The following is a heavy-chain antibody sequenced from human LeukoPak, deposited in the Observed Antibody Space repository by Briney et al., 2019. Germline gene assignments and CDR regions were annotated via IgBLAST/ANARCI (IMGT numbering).Heavy chain of an antibody. CDR1: EFTFSSYG. D-gene: IGHD3-22*01. J-gene: IGHJ5*02. CDR3: AKAQGDYYYDSSGYYDWFDP. V-gene: IGHV3-30*02. Sequence: PGGSLRLSCAASEFTFSSYGMHWVRQAPGKGLEWVAFIRYDGSTKYYTDSVKGRFTISRDNSKNTLYVQMNSLRADDTAVYYCAKAQGDYYYDSSGYYDWFDPWGQGTLVTVSS. CDR2: IRYDGSTK.